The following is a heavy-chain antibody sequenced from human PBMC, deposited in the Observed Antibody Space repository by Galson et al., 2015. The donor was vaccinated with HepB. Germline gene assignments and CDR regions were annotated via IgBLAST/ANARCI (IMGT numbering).Heavy chain of an antibody. V-gene: IGHV3-30*18. CDR1: GFTFSRYG. D-gene: IGHD6-13*01. CDR3: AKDPTAAGKLDY. Sequence: SLRLSCAASGFTFSRYGMHWVRQAPGKGLEWVAVISYDGSNKYYADSVKGRFTISRDNSKNTLYLQMNSLRAEDTAVYYCAKDPTAAGKLDYWGQGTLVTVSS. CDR2: ISYDGSNK. J-gene: IGHJ4*02.